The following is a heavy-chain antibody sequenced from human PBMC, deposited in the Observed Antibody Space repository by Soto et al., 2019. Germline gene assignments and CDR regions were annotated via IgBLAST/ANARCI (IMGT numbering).Heavy chain of an antibody. V-gene: IGHV1-69*02. D-gene: IGHD3-22*01. CDR3: ARAWGTYYYDSSGYFYPFDP. Sequence: ASVKVSCKASGGTFSSYTISWVRQAPGQGLEWMGRIIPILGIANYAQKFQGRVTITADKSTSTAYMELSSLRSEDTAVYYCARAWGTYYYDSSGYFYPFDPWGQGTLVTVSS. CDR1: GGTFSSYT. CDR2: IIPILGIA. J-gene: IGHJ5*02.